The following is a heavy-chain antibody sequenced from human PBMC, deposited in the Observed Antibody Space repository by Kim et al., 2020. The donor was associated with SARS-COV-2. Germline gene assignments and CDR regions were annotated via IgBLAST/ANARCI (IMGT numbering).Heavy chain of an antibody. CDR2: INPSGGGT. Sequence: ASVKVSCKASGYSFTSYYMHWVRQAPGQGLEWMGIINPSGGGTTYAQNFKGRVTMTRDASSSTVYMEMSSLRSEDTAVYYCARRGSYRMFDIWGQGTLVTVSS. CDR1: GYSFTSYY. V-gene: IGHV1-46*01. J-gene: IGHJ3*02. CDR3: ARRGSYRMFDI. D-gene: IGHD1-26*01.